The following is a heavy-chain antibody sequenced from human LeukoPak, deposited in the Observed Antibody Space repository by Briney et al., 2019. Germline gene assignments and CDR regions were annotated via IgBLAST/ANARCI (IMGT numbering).Heavy chain of an antibody. V-gene: IGHV4-38-2*01. Sequence: PPETLSLTCAVSGYSISSGYYWGWIRQPPGKGLEWIGSIYHSGSTYYNPSLKSRVTISVDTSKNQFSLKLSSVTAADTAVYYCARHARAARPGYFDYWGQGTLVTVSS. J-gene: IGHJ4*02. CDR3: ARHARAARPGYFDY. D-gene: IGHD6-6*01. CDR1: GYSISSGYY. CDR2: IYHSGST.